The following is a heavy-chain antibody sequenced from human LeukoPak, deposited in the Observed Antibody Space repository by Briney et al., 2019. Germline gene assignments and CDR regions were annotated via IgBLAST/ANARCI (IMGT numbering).Heavy chain of an antibody. D-gene: IGHD6-19*01. V-gene: IGHV4-59*12. CDR3: ARDRKSSGWYEGDRWFDP. CDR2: IYYSGST. J-gene: IGHJ5*02. Sequence: SETLSLTCTVSGGSISSYYWSWIRQPPGKGLEWIGYIYYSGSTNYNPSLKSRVTISVDTSKNQFSLKLSSVTAADTAVYYCARDRKSSGWYEGDRWFDPWGQGTLVTVSS. CDR1: GGSISSYY.